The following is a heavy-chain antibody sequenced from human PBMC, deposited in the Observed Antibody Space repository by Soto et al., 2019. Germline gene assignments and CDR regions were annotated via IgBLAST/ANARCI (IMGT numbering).Heavy chain of an antibody. D-gene: IGHD3-10*01. Sequence: PSETLSLTCTVSGGSISSYYWSWIRQPPGKGLEWIGYIYYSGSTNYNPSLKSRVTISVDTSKNQFSLKLSSVTAADTAVYYCARAPRGNYGYPSYIDYRGQGTLVTVSS. V-gene: IGHV4-59*01. J-gene: IGHJ4*02. CDR3: ARAPRGNYGYPSYIDY. CDR2: IYYSGST. CDR1: GGSISSYY.